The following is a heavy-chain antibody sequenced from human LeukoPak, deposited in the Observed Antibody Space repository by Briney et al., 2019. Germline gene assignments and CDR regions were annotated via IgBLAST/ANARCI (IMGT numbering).Heavy chain of an antibody. Sequence: PSETLSLTCTVSGGSISSSSYHWGWIRQPPGKGLVWIGRFYYSGSNYYNPSLKSRVTISVDTSKNQFSLKLSSVTAADTAVYYCARPQYYYGSGPISGMDVWGQGTTVTVSS. J-gene: IGHJ6*02. CDR1: GGSISSSSYH. CDR3: ARPQYYYGSGPISGMDV. V-gene: IGHV4-39*01. CDR2: FYYSGSN. D-gene: IGHD3-10*01.